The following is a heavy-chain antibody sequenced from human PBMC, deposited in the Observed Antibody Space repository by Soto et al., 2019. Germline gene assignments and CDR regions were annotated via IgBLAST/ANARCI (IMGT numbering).Heavy chain of an antibody. D-gene: IGHD2-2*01. CDR1: GGTFTNYA. J-gene: IGHJ6*02. Sequence: QVQLVQSGAEVKKPGSSLKVSCKPSGGTFTNYAFSWVRQAPGQGLEWMGGIIPIFGTPDYAQNLQGRVTITADESTRTASMELSSLRSDDTAVYYCARERSVGYCITTTCPKPFYYYAMDVWGQGTTVTVSS. CDR2: IIPIFGTP. CDR3: ARERSVGYCITTTCPKPFYYYAMDV. V-gene: IGHV1-69*12.